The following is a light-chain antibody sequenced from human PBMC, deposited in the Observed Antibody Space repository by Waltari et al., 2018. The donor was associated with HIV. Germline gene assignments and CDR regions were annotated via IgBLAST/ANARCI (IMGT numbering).Light chain of an antibody. J-gene: IGKJ4*02. CDR3: QQYKSYPLT. CDR1: QSISDW. CDR2: QAS. V-gene: IGKV1-5*03. Sequence: DTQMTQSPSTLSASVGDRVTITCRASQSISDWLAWYQQKPGRAPNLLIYQASKLKSGVPSRFSGGASGTEFTLTISGLQPEDFATYFWQQYKSYPLTFGRGTEVEIK.